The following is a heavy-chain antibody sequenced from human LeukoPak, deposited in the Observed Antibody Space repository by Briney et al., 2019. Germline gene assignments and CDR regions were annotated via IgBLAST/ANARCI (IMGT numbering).Heavy chain of an antibody. J-gene: IGHJ3*02. V-gene: IGHV3-53*01. D-gene: IGHD1-26*01. CDR2: IYSGGST. CDR1: GFIFSDYI. Sequence: GGSLRLSCAASGFIFSDYIMIWVRQAPGKGLEWVSIIYSGGSTFYADSVKGRFTISRDNSKNTLYLQMNSLRAEDTAVYYCARGGSYLSAFDIWGQGTMVTVSS. CDR3: ARGGSYLSAFDI.